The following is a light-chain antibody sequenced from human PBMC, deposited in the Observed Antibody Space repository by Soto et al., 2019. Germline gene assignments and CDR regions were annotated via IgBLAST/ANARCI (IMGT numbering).Light chain of an antibody. V-gene: IGLV2-14*01. J-gene: IGLJ1*01. CDR2: EVS. CDR1: SSDVGGYNY. CDR3: TSYTRDTALV. Sequence: QSALTQPASVSGSPGQSITISCTGTSSDVGGYNYVSWYQQHPGKAPKLMIYEVSNRPSGVSHRFSGSKSGNTASLTISGLQAEDEADYYCTSYTRDTALVFGTGTKLTVL.